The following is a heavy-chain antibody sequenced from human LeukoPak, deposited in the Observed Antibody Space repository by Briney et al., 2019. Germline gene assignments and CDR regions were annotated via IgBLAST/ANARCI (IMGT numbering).Heavy chain of an antibody. J-gene: IGHJ6*02. V-gene: IGHV3-23*01. D-gene: IGHD3-10*01. CDR2: ISGSGGST. CDR3: AKGVGVGSGSYYNVNYYYGMDV. Sequence: GGSLRLSCAASGFTFSSYAMSWVRQAPGKGLEWVSAISGSGGSTYYADSVKGRFTISRDNSKNTLYLQMNSLRAEDTAVYYCAKGVGVGSGSYYNVNYYYGMDVWGQGTTVTVSS. CDR1: GFTFSSYA.